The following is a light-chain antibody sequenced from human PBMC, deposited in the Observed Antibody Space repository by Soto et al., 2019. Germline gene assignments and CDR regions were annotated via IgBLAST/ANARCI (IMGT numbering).Light chain of an antibody. Sequence: EIVLTQSPGTLSLSAGDRVTLPXRASQYINRRLAWYQHRPGXAPRXXXYQXSIRAAGIPARLSASGTGTDFTLTISSLEPEDFAVYYCQQRSNWPLTFGQGTRLEI. CDR1: QYINRR. V-gene: IGKV3D-11*01. CDR3: QQRSNWPLT. CDR2: QXS. J-gene: IGKJ5*01.